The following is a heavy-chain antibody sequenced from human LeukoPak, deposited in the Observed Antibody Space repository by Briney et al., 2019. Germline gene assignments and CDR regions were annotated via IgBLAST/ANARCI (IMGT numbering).Heavy chain of an antibody. CDR1: GYTFSGYA. J-gene: IGHJ4*02. CDR2: INAGNGHT. V-gene: IGHV1-3*01. CDR3: ARGIWSATRVDYYLDN. Sequence: GASVKVSCKASGYTFSGYAVHWVRQAPGQRLEWMGWINAGNGHTKYSQNFQGRVTITRDSSANIVYMELSSLTSEDTAVYYCARGIWSATRVDYYLDNWGQGTLVTVSS. D-gene: IGHD5-24*01.